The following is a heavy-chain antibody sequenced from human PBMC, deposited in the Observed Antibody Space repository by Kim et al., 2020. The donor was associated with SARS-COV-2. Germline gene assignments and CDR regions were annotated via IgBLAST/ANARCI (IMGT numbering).Heavy chain of an antibody. CDR3: ARGQGNFGSGSYDPVLLLWYGMDV. CDR1: GYTFTSYA. V-gene: IGHV7-4-1*02. J-gene: IGHJ6*02. D-gene: IGHD3-10*01. Sequence: ASVKVSCKASGYTFTSYAINWVRQAPGQGLEWMGWINTNTGNPTYAQGFTGRFVFSLDTSVITAYLQISSLKPEDTAVYFCARGQGNFGSGSYDPVLLLWYGMDVWGQGTTVTVSS. CDR2: INTNTGNP.